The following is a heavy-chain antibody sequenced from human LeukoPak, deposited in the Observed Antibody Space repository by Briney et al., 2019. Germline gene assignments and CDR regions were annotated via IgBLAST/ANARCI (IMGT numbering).Heavy chain of an antibody. CDR3: ARDRWRGSSWYAKAFDI. Sequence: ASVKVSYKASGYTFTSYGISWVRQAPGQGLEWMGWISAYNGNTNYAQKLQGRVTMTTDTSTSTAYMELRSLRSDDSAVYYCARDRWRGSSWYAKAFDIWGQGTMVTVSS. D-gene: IGHD6-13*01. CDR2: ISAYNGNT. V-gene: IGHV1-18*01. CDR1: GYTFTSYG. J-gene: IGHJ3*02.